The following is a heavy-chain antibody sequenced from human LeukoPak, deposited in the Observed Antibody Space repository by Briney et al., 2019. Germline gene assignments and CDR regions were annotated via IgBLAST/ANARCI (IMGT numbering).Heavy chain of an antibody. Sequence: SETLSLTCTVSGGSISSSSYSWGWIRQPPGKGLEWIGSIYYSGSTYYNPSLKSRVTISVDTSKNQFSLKLSSVTAADTAVYYCARQSSYYYDSSGYYSDYWGQGTLVTVPS. V-gene: IGHV4-39*01. CDR3: ARQSSYYYDSSGYYSDY. CDR2: IYYSGST. J-gene: IGHJ4*02. CDR1: GGSISSSSYS. D-gene: IGHD3-22*01.